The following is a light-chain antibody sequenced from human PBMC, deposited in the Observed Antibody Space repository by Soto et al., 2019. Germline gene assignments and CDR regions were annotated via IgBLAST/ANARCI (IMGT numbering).Light chain of an antibody. J-gene: IGKJ1*01. CDR3: QQYNDWPPKRT. CDR2: GAS. Sequence: EVVMTQSPVTLSVSPGERATLSCRASQSITTNLAWYQQKPGQAPRLLIYGASTRATGVPARFSGSGSGTQFTLNINSLQSEDFAVYYCQQYNDWPPKRTFGQGTRVDFK. CDR1: QSITTN. V-gene: IGKV3-15*01.